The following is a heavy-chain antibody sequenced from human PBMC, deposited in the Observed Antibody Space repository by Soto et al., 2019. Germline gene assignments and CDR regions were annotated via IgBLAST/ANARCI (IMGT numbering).Heavy chain of an antibody. CDR3: AREGPQRGYGMDV. V-gene: IGHV3-30*03. J-gene: IGHJ6*02. CDR1: GFTFSSYS. Sequence: QVQLVESGGGVVQPGRSLRLSCAASGFTFSSYSMHWLRQAPGKGLEWVAVFSHDGSNKYYANSVKGRFTISRDNSKSTLDLQVSSMRADDTAVYFCAREGPQRGYGMDVWGQGTTVTVSS. D-gene: IGHD3-16*01. CDR2: FSHDGSNK.